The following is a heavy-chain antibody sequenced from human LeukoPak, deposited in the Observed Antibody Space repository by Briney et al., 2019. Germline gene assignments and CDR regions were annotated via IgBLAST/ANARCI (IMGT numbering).Heavy chain of an antibody. V-gene: IGHV4-38-2*01. Sequence: SETLSLTCAVSGYSISSGYYWGWIRQPPGKGLEWIGSIYHSGSTYYNPSLKSRVTISVDTSKNQFSLKLSSVTAADTAVYYCAGVPGMGVMGYYYYYYMDVWGKGTTVTVSS. CDR1: GYSISSGYY. CDR2: IYHSGST. CDR3: AGVPGMGVMGYYYYYYMDV. J-gene: IGHJ6*03. D-gene: IGHD3-16*01.